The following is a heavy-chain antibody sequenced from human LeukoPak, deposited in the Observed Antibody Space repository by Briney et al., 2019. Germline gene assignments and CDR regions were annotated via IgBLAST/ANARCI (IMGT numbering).Heavy chain of an antibody. CDR3: AKVAATLFGFFDY. CDR2: ISNDGSKI. V-gene: IGHV3-30*18. J-gene: IGHJ4*02. CDR1: GFTFSSYG. D-gene: IGHD3-10*02. Sequence: GGSLRLSCAASGFTFSSYGMHWVRQAPGKGLEWVAVISNDGSKIYYADSVKGRFTISRDNSENTLCLQMNSLRAEDTAVYYCAKVAATLFGFFDYWGQGTLVTVSS.